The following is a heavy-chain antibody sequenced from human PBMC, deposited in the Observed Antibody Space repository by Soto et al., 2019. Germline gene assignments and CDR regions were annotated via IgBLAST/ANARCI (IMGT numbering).Heavy chain of an antibody. J-gene: IGHJ6*02. Sequence: QVQLVESGEGVVQPGRSLRLSCAASGFTFSSYAMYWVRQAPGKGLEWVAVISYDGNNKYYADSVKGRFTISSDNSKNTLYLQMNSLRAEDTAVYYCARAGCDGGSCYTLVGLRYGMDVWGQGTTVTVSS. CDR2: ISYDGNNK. V-gene: IGHV3-30-3*01. CDR1: GFTFSSYA. D-gene: IGHD2-15*01. CDR3: ARAGCDGGSCYTLVGLRYGMDV.